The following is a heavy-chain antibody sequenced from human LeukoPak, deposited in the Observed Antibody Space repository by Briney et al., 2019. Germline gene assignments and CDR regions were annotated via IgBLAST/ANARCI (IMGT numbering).Heavy chain of an antibody. CDR1: GFTFSSYV. V-gene: IGHV3-21*01. CDR2: IGSSSSYI. D-gene: IGHD3-3*01. CDR3: ARALAYYDFWSGYSDY. J-gene: IGHJ4*01. Sequence: GGSLRLSCAASGFTFSSYVMNWVRQAPGRGLEWVSSIGSSSSYIYYADSMKGRFTISRDNAKKSLYLQMNSLRAEDTAVYYCARALAYYDFWSGYSDYWGQGTLVTVSS.